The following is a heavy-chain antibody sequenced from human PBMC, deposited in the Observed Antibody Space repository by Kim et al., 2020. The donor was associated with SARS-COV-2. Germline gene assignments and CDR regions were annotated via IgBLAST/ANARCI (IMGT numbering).Heavy chain of an antibody. D-gene: IGHD2-2*01. Sequence: SETLSLTCTVSGVSIANYYSSWIRQPPGKELEWMGHIFYSGTTNYNPSLKSPVTISLDTSKNQFSLKLTSVTAAVTAVYFCARGGTNQLAQVWGSGTLVT. CDR1: GVSIANYY. CDR2: IFYSGTT. CDR3: ARGGTNQLAQV. J-gene: IGHJ4*02. V-gene: IGHV4-59*13.